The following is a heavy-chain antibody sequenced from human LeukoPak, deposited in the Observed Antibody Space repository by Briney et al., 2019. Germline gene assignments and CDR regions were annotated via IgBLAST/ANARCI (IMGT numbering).Heavy chain of an antibody. CDR1: GGSLNSFSHY. D-gene: IGHD2-21*01. V-gene: IGHV4-39*06. CDR3: ARGLAHGGIANWFDP. Sequence: SETLSLICSVPGGSLNSFSHYWAWIRQPPGKGLEWIRCIFSSGSTYYNPSLQSRVTFSLDKSNNHFALKLTSLTAADTAVYYCARGLAHGGIANWFDPWGQGTLVTVSS. CDR2: IFSSGST. J-gene: IGHJ5*02.